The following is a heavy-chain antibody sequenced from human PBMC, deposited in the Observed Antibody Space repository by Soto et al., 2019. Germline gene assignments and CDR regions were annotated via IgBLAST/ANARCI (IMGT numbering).Heavy chain of an antibody. CDR2: IIPIFGTA. Sequence: GASVKVSCKASGGTFSSYAISWVRQAPGQGLEWMGGIIPIFGTANYAQKFQGRVTITADESTSTAYMELSSLRSEDTAVYYCAREEENYDSSGYYVSWFDPWGQGTLVTVSS. V-gene: IGHV1-69*13. CDR3: AREEENYDSSGYYVSWFDP. J-gene: IGHJ5*02. CDR1: GGTFSSYA. D-gene: IGHD3-22*01.